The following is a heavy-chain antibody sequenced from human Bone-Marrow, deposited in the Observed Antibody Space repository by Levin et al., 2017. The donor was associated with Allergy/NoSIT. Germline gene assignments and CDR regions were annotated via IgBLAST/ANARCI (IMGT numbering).Heavy chain of an antibody. CDR1: GFNFSIYG. Sequence: SCAASGFNFSIYGMNWVRQAPGKGLEWVSSISSSSSNIYYADSLKVLFPLSRAPAQNSLYLQMKSLRAEDTAVEDCARDRTNGRGRNYGMDVWGQGTTLTV. CDR3: ARDRTNGRGRNYGMDV. CDR2: ISSSSSNI. V-gene: IGHV3-21*04. J-gene: IGHJ6*01. D-gene: IGHD3-16*01.